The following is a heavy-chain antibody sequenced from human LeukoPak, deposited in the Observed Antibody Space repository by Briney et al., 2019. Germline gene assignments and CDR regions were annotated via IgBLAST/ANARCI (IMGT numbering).Heavy chain of an antibody. D-gene: IGHD2-2*01. Sequence: GGSLRLSCAASGFTVSSNYMSWVRQAPGKGLEWVSLLYSGGTTYYADSVQGRFTISRDDSKNTLYLQMNSLRAEDTAVYYCAKDLDVVVPAALDYWGQGTLVTVSS. CDR3: AKDLDVVVPAALDY. CDR1: GFTVSSNY. J-gene: IGHJ4*02. CDR2: LYSGGTT. V-gene: IGHV3-53*05.